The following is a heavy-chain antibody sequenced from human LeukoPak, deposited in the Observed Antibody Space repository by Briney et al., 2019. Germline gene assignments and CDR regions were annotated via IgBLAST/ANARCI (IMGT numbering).Heavy chain of an antibody. D-gene: IGHD3-10*01. CDR2: IYPGDSDT. J-gene: IGHJ4*02. V-gene: IGHV5-51*01. CDR3: ARRSNFRISDY. CDR1: GYRFTDYW. Sequence: GESLKISCKASGYRFTDYWIGWVRQMPGKGLEWMGIIYPGDSDTRYSPSFQGQVTISADKSISTAYLQWSSLKASDTAMYYCARRSNFRISDYWGQGTLVTVS.